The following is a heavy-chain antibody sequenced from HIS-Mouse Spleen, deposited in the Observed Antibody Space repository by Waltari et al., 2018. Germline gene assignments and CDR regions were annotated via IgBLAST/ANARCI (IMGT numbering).Heavy chain of an antibody. J-gene: IGHJ4*02. CDR1: GFTFSSYA. Sequence: EVQLLESGGGLVQPGGSLRLSCAASGFTFSSYAMSWVRQARGKEREWVEAISGGGGSTYYADSVKGRFTISRDNSKNTLYLQMNSLRAEETAVYYCAKTLVRSRDFDYWGQGTLVTVSS. V-gene: IGHV3-23*01. CDR3: AKTLVRSRDFDY. D-gene: IGHD4-17*01. CDR2: ISGGGGST.